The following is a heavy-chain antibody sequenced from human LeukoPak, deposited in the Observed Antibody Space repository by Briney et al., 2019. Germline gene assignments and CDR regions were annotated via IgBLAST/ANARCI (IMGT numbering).Heavy chain of an antibody. V-gene: IGHV4-39*01. J-gene: IGHJ4*02. CDR1: GVSISGSSNY. CDR3: ARHYEP. D-gene: IGHD3-16*01. Sequence: PSETLSLTCTVSGVSISGSSNYWGWIRQPPGKGLEWIGSIYYSGSTYYNPSLKGRVTISVDTSKNQFSLKLNSVTATDTAVYYCARHYEPWGQGTLVTVSS. CDR2: IYYSGST.